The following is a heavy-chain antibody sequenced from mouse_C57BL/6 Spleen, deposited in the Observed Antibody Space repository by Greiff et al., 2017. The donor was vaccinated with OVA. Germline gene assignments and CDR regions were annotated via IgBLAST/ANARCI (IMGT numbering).Heavy chain of an antibody. D-gene: IGHD1-1*01. CDR2: IDPSDSYT. V-gene: IGHV1-59*01. CDR3: ARSHYGSSWGYAMDY. CDR1: GYTFTSYW. Sequence: QVQLQQPGAELVRPGTSVKLSCKASGYTFTSYWMHWVKQRPGQGLEWIGVIDPSDSYTNYNQKFKGKATLTVDTSSSTAYMQLSSLTSEDSAVYYCARSHYGSSWGYAMDYWGQGTSVTVSS. J-gene: IGHJ4*01.